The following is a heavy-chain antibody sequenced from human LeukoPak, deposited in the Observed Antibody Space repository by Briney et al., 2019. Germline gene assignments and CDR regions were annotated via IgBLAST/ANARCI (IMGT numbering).Heavy chain of an antibody. CDR3: ARGIAAAGTREYNWFDP. D-gene: IGHD6-13*01. V-gene: IGHV3-9*01. J-gene: IGHJ5*02. CDR1: GFTFDDYA. Sequence: GGSLRLSCAASGFTFDDYAMHWVRQAPGKGLEWVSGISWNSGSIGYADSVKGRFTISRDNAKNSLYLQMNSLRAEDTALYYCARGIAAAGTREYNWFDPWGQGTLVTVSS. CDR2: ISWNSGSI.